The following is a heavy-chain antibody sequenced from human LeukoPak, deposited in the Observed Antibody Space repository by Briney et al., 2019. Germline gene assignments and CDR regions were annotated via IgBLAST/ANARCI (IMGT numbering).Heavy chain of an antibody. CDR1: GFTFSSYS. Sequence: GGSLRLSCAASGFTFSSYSMNWVRQAPGKGLEWVSSISSSSSYIYYADSVKGRFTISRDNAKNSLYLQMNSLRAEDTAVYYCASQPAAGTDYYDYWGQGTLVTVSS. CDR3: ASQPAAGTDYYDY. J-gene: IGHJ4*02. CDR2: ISSSSSYI. D-gene: IGHD6-13*01. V-gene: IGHV3-21*04.